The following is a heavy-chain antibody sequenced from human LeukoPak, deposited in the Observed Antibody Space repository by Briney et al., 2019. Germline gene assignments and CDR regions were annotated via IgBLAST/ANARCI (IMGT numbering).Heavy chain of an antibody. Sequence: GGSLRLSCAASGFTFSSYEMNWVRQAPGKGLEWVSYISSSCSTIYYADSVKGRFTIPRDNAKNSLYLQMNSLRAEDTAVYYCARRSCSGGSCYSGPWGQGTLVTVSS. CDR1: GFTFSSYE. V-gene: IGHV3-48*03. J-gene: IGHJ5*02. CDR2: ISSSCSTI. CDR3: ARRSCSGGSCYSGP. D-gene: IGHD2-15*01.